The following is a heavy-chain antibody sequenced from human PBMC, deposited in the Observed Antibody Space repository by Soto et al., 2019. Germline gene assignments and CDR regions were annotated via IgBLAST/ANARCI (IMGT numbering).Heavy chain of an antibody. CDR2: ISGSGGST. Sequence: GGSLRLSCAASGFTFSSYAMSWVRQAPGKGLEWVSAISGSGGSTYYADSVKGRFTISRDNSKNTLYLQMNSLRAEDTAVYYCAKVQEHDYGDYDWFDPWGQGTLVTVSS. CDR3: AKVQEHDYGDYDWFDP. J-gene: IGHJ5*02. V-gene: IGHV3-23*01. D-gene: IGHD4-17*01. CDR1: GFTFSSYA.